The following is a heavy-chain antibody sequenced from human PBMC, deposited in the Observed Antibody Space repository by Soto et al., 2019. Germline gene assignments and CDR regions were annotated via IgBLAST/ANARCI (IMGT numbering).Heavy chain of an antibody. D-gene: IGHD5-12*01. Sequence: ENLSLTCAIYVGSFSHHYWNRTRHPPGKGLEGMGKINHNGSTNDSPSINSRLTISVDTARNQSSLKLISVTAADTAVYFCGRGRGYSNAWG. CDR2: INHNGST. V-gene: IGHV4-34*01. CDR3: GRGRGYSNA. CDR1: VGSFSHHY. J-gene: IGHJ3*01.